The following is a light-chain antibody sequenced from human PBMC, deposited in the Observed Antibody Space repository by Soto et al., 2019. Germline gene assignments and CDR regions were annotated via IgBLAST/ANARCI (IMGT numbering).Light chain of an antibody. J-gene: IGKJ4*01. CDR1: QSVSSSY. CDR3: QQYGSSPPLT. CDR2: CAS. Sequence: EIVLTQSPGTLSLSPGERGTLSCRASQSVSSSYLAWYQQKPGQAPRLLIYCASSRATGIPDRFSGSGSGTDFTLTISRLEPEDFAVYYCQQYGSSPPLTFGGGTKVEIK. V-gene: IGKV3-20*01.